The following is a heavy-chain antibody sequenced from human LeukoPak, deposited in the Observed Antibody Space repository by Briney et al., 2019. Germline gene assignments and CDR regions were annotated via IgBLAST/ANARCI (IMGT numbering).Heavy chain of an antibody. Sequence: GASVKVSCKASGYTFTSYDINWVRQATGQGLEWMGWMNPNSGNTGYAQKFQGRVTMTRNTSISTAYMELSSLRSEDTAVYYCARGSPGIAVAGTQNYYWGQGTLVTVSS. V-gene: IGHV1-8*01. CDR2: MNPNSGNT. CDR3: ARGSPGIAVAGTQNYY. D-gene: IGHD6-19*01. CDR1: GYTFTSYD. J-gene: IGHJ4*02.